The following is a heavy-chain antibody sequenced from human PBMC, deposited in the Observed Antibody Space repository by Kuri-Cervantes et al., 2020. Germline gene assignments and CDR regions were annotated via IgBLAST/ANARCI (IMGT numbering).Heavy chain of an antibody. CDR1: GFTFSSYG. Sequence: GESLKISCAASGFTFSSYGMHWVRQAPGKGLEWVAVISYDGSNKYYADSVKGRFTISRDNSKNTLYLQMNSRRAEDTAVYYCAKLVPAAMWGDAFDIWGQGTMVTVSS. CDR2: ISYDGSNK. D-gene: IGHD2-2*01. CDR3: AKLVPAAMWGDAFDI. J-gene: IGHJ3*02. V-gene: IGHV3-30*18.